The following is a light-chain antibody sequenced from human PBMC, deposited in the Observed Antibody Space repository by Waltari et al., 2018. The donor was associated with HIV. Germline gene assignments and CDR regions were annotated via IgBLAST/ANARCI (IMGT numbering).Light chain of an antibody. J-gene: IGLJ2*01. V-gene: IGLV1-47*01. CDR3: AAWDDSLSAWL. Sequence: QSVLTQPPSASGTPGQRVTISCSGSSSNIVTNYVSWYKQFPGTAPELVVYHTNQRPLGVPDRVSGSKSGTSASLAISGLRSEDEAYYYCAAWDDSLSAWLFGGGTRLNVL. CDR2: HTN. CDR1: SSNIVTNY.